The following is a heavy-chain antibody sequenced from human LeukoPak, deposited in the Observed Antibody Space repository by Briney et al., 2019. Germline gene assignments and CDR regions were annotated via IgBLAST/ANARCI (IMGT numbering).Heavy chain of an antibody. CDR1: GGSISSYY. D-gene: IGHD5-18*01. J-gene: IGHJ6*03. CDR2: IYYSGST. Sequence: SETLSLTCTVSGGSISSYYWSWIRQPPGKGLEWFGYIYYSGSTNYKPSLKSRVTISVDTSKNQFSLKLSSVTAADTAVYYCARTTEGGYSYGYFYYYYMDVWGKGTTVTISS. V-gene: IGHV4-59*01. CDR3: ARTTEGGYSYGYFYYYYMDV.